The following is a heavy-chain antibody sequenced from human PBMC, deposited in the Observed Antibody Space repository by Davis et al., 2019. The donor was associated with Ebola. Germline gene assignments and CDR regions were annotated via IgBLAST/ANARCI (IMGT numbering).Heavy chain of an antibody. V-gene: IGHV3-21*04. D-gene: IGHD1-1*01. CDR2: ISSSSSYI. CDR3: VKAGNWNFDY. CDR1: GFTFSSYS. J-gene: IGHJ4*02. Sequence: GGSLRLSCAASGFTFSSYSMNWVRQAPGKGLEWVSSISSSSSYIYYADSVKGRFTTSRDNYKDTLYLEMNSLRVEDTAVYYCVKAGNWNFDYWGQGTLATVSS.